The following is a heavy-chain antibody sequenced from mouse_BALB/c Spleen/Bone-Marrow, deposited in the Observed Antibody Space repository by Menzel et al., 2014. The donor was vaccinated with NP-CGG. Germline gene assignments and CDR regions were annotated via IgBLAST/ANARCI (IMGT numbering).Heavy chain of an antibody. CDR2: IYPSDSYT. Sequence: LQLVESGAELVRPGASVKVSCKASGYTFTSYWINWVKQRPGQGLEWIGNIYPSDSYTNYNQNFKDKATLTVDKSSSTAYMQLSSPTSEDSAVYYCTRQYGNYYAMDYWGQGTSVTVSS. V-gene: IGHV1S126*01. D-gene: IGHD2-10*02. J-gene: IGHJ4*01. CDR3: TRQYGNYYAMDY. CDR1: GYTFTSYW.